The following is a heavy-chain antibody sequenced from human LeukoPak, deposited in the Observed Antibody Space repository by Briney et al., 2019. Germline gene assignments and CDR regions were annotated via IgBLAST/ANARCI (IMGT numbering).Heavy chain of an antibody. Sequence: PSETLPLTCTVSGGSISSYYWSWIRQPAGKGLELNGRIYTSGSTNYNPSLKSRVTMSVDTSKNQFSLKLSSVTAADTAVYYCARFIAVAGTFRNWFDSWGQGTLVTVSS. J-gene: IGHJ5*01. CDR3: ARFIAVAGTFRNWFDS. CDR1: GGSISSYY. CDR2: IYTSGST. V-gene: IGHV4-4*07. D-gene: IGHD6-19*01.